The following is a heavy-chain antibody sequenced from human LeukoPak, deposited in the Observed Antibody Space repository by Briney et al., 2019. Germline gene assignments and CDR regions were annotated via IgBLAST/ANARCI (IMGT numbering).Heavy chain of an antibody. J-gene: IGHJ3*02. CDR2: IYPGDSDT. V-gene: IGHV5-51*01. CDR1: GYSFTSYW. D-gene: IGHD5-12*01. Sequence: GESLKLSCMGSGYSFTSYWIGWVRQLPGKGLEWMGLIYPGDSDTRYSPSFQGQVTISADKSISTAYLQWSSLKASDTAMYYCARPYSGYENDAFDIWGQGTMVTVSS. CDR3: ARPYSGYENDAFDI.